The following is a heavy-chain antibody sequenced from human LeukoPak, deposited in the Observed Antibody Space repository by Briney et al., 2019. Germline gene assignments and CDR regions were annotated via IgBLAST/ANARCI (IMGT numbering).Heavy chain of an antibody. V-gene: IGHV4-31*11. CDR3: AKSREEIRGLDAFDI. CDR1: GGSFSGYY. J-gene: IGHJ3*02. Sequence: SETLSLTCAVYGGSFSGYYWSWIRQHPGKGLEWIGYIYYSGSTYYNPSLKSRVALSVDTSKNQFSLKLSSLTAADTAAYYCAKSREEIRGLDAFDIWGQGTMVTVSS. CDR2: IYYSGST. D-gene: IGHD5-24*01.